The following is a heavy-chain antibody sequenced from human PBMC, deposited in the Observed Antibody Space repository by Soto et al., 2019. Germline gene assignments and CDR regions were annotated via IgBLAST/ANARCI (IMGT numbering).Heavy chain of an antibody. Sequence: EVQLVESGGGLVQPGGSLRLSCAASGFTFSSYWMHWVRQAPGKGLVWVSRINSDGSSTSYADSVKGRFTISRDNAKNTLYLQMNSLRAEDTAVYYCARGGYCTNGVCYTDRHFDYWGQGTLVTVSS. J-gene: IGHJ4*02. D-gene: IGHD2-8*01. CDR2: INSDGSST. CDR1: GFTFSSYW. CDR3: ARGGYCTNGVCYTDRHFDY. V-gene: IGHV3-74*01.